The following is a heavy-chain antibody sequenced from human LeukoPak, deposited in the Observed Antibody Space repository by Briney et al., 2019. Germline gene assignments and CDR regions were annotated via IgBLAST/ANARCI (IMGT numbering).Heavy chain of an antibody. Sequence: PGGSLRLSCAASGFTFSSYSMNWVRQAPGKGLEWVSSISSSSSYIYYADSVKGRFTISRDNAKNSLYLQMNSLRAEDTAVYYCARDSGDSGGLSYFDYWGQGTLVTVSS. J-gene: IGHJ4*02. CDR1: GFTFSSYS. CDR3: ARDSGDSGGLSYFDY. D-gene: IGHD1-26*01. V-gene: IGHV3-21*01. CDR2: ISSSSSYI.